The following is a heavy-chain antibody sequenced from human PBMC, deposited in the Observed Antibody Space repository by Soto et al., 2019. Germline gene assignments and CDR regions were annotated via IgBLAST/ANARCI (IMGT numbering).Heavy chain of an antibody. V-gene: IGHV5-51*01. CDR1: GYSFTSYW. CDR3: ARQDYYDSSGYYPSLFDY. J-gene: IGHJ4*02. CDR2: IYPGDSDT. D-gene: IGHD3-22*01. Sequence: GESLKISCKGSGYSFTSYWIGWVRQMPGKGLEWMGIIYPGDSDTRYSPSFQGQVTISADKSISTAYLQWSSLKASDTAMYYCARQDYYDSSGYYPSLFDYWGQGTLVTVSP.